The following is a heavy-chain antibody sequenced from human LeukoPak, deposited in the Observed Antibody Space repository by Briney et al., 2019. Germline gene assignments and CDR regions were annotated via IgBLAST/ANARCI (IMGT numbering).Heavy chain of an antibody. CDR1: GYTFTGYY. CDR3: ARGADYGDIVDY. CDR2: MNPNSGNT. J-gene: IGHJ4*02. Sequence: PSVKVSCKASGYTFTGYYTHWVRQAPGQGLEWMGWMNPNSGNTGYAQKFQGRVTMTRNTSISTAYMELSSLRSEDTAVYYCARGADYGDIVDYWGQGTLVTVSS. D-gene: IGHD4-17*01. V-gene: IGHV1-8*02.